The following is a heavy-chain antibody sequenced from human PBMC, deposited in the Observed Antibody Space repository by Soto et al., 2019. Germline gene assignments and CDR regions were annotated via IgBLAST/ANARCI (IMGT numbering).Heavy chain of an antibody. CDR2: IYWDDDK. Sequence: QITLKESGPTLVKPTQTLTLTCTFSGFSLSTSGVGVGWIRQPPGKSLEWLALIYWDDDKRYSPSLKSRLTITKDTAKNQVVLTMTNMDPVDTATYYCAHRLWGNPFDPWGQGTLVTVSS. D-gene: IGHD1-26*01. CDR1: GFSLSTSGVG. J-gene: IGHJ5*02. CDR3: AHRLWGNPFDP. V-gene: IGHV2-5*02.